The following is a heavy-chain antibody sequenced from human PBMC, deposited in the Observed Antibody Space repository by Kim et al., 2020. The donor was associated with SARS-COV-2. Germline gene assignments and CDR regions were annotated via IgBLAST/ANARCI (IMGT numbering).Heavy chain of an antibody. J-gene: IGHJ1*01. D-gene: IGHD3-16*01. V-gene: IGHV4-34*01. Sequence: SETLSLTCAVYGGSFSGYYWSWIRQPPGKGLEWIGEINHSGSTNYNPSLKSRVTISVDTSKNQFSLKLSSVTAADTAVYYCARGWVITFGGSSPGYFQHWGQGTLVTVSS. CDR3: ARGWVITFGGSSPGYFQH. CDR1: GGSFSGYY. CDR2: INHSGST.